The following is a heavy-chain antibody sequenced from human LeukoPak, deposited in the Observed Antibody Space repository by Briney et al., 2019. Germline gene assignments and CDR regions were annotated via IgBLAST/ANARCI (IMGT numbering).Heavy chain of an antibody. CDR1: GFSFDTHS. Sequence: PGGSLRLSCAASGFSFDTHSMNWVRQGPGKGLEWISYIHASSNTIYYADSVKGRFTISRDNAKNSLYLQMNSLRAEDTAVYYCADNLSRWGQGTLVTVSS. CDR2: IHASSNTI. V-gene: IGHV3-48*04. J-gene: IGHJ4*02. D-gene: IGHD1-1*01. CDR3: ADNLSR.